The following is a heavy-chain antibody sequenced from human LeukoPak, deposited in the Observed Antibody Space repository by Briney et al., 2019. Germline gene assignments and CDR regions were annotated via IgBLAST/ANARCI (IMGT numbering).Heavy chain of an antibody. D-gene: IGHD7-27*01. CDR2: IRSDSATI. Sequence: GGSLRLSCVASGFSFTSYSMNWVRQAPGKGLEWISYIRSDSATIYYADSVRGRFTVSRDNAKSSLYLQMNSLRDEDTAVYYCAHLGTADYWGQGILVTVSS. V-gene: IGHV3-48*02. CDR3: AHLGTADY. J-gene: IGHJ4*02. CDR1: GFSFTSYS.